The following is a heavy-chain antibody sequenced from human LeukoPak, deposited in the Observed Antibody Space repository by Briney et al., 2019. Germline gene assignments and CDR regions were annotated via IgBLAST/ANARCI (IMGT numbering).Heavy chain of an antibody. CDR2: IYYSGST. CDR3: AREEGEWFGELLLGALGY. J-gene: IGHJ4*02. CDR1: GGSISSGDYY. V-gene: IGHV4-30-4*08. Sequence: SETLSLTCTVSGGSISSGDYYWSWIRQPPGKGLEWIGYIYYSGSTYYNPSLKSRVTISVDTSKNQFSLKLSSVTAADTAVYYCAREEGEWFGELLLGALGYWGQGTLVTVSS. D-gene: IGHD3-10*01.